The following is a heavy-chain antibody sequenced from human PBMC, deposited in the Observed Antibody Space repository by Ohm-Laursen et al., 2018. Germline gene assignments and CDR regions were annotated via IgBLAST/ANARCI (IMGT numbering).Heavy chain of an antibody. J-gene: IGHJ4*02. CDR3: AREDYDSGNYYVDY. Sequence: TLSLTCTVYGGSFSGYYWSWIRQHPGKGLEWIGYIYYSGSSYYNPSLKSRITISVDTSKNQFSLKLNSVTAADTAVYYCAREDYDSGNYYVDYWGQGTQVTVSS. V-gene: IGHV4-31*03. CDR1: GGSFSGYY. CDR2: IYYSGSS. D-gene: IGHD3-10*01.